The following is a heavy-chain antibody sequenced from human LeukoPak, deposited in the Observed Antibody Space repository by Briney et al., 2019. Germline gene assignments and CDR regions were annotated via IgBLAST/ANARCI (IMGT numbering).Heavy chain of an antibody. CDR2: IFYSGST. Sequence: SETLSLTCSVSGGSIRNYYWSWIRQPPGKGLEWIGYIFYSGSTNNNPSLKSRVTISVDTSKNQFSLKLSSVTAADTAVYYCARGGSSGYCPFDYWGQGTLVTVSS. CDR3: ARGGSSGYCPFDY. V-gene: IGHV4-59*01. D-gene: IGHD5-12*01. CDR1: GGSIRNYY. J-gene: IGHJ4*02.